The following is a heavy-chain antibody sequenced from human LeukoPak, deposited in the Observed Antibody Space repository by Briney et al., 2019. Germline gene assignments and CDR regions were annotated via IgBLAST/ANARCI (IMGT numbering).Heavy chain of an antibody. CDR2: INSDGSST. CDR1: GFIFSSYW. J-gene: IGHJ2*01. Sequence: GGSLRLSCAASGFIFSSYWMHWVRQAPGKGLVWVSRINSDGSSTSYADSVKGRFTISRDNAKNTLYLQMNSLRAEDTAVYYCARETTVIREWYFDLWGRGTLVTVAS. D-gene: IGHD4-17*01. CDR3: ARETTVIREWYFDL. V-gene: IGHV3-74*01.